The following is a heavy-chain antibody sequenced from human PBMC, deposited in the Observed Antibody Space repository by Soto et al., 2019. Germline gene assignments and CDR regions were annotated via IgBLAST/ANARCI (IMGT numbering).Heavy chain of an antibody. CDR1: GFTFSDYY. V-gene: IGHV3-11*01. J-gene: IGHJ4*02. CDR2: ISSSGSTI. CDR3: AKDTRYYYDSSGRASLTGFDY. Sequence: GGSLRLSCAASGFTFSDYYMSWIRQAPGKGLEWVSYISSSGSTIYYADSVKGRFTISRDNAKNSLYLQMNSLRVEDTAVYYCAKDTRYYYDSSGRASLTGFDYWGQGTLVTVSS. D-gene: IGHD3-22*01.